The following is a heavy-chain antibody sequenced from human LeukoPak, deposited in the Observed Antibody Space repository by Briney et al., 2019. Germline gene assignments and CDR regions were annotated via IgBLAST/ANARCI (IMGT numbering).Heavy chain of an antibody. CDR1: GYTFTRND. D-gene: IGHD3-3*01. CDR3: ARGYDIWSDYRFDY. J-gene: IGHJ4*02. V-gene: IGHV1-8*03. Sequence: ASVKVSCKASGYTFTRNDINWVRQVTGQGLEWMGWMNPNTANTGYAQKFQGRVTITRNTSISTAYLELSSLRSEDTAVYYCARGYDIWSDYRFDYWGRGTLVTVSS. CDR2: MNPNTANT.